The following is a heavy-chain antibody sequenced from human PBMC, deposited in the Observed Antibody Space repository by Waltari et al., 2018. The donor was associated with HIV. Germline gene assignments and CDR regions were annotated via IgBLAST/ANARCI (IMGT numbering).Heavy chain of an antibody. V-gene: IGHV4-31*03. CDR3: ARGWPHYDILTGPRGESDAFDI. Sequence: QVQLQESGPGLVKPSQTLSLTCTVSGGSISSGGYYWSWIRQHPGKGLEWIGYIYYSGSTYYNPSLKSRVTISVDTSKNQFSLKLSSVTAADTAVYYCARGWPHYDILTGPRGESDAFDIWGQGTMVTVSS. D-gene: IGHD3-9*01. CDR1: GGSISSGGYY. CDR2: IYYSGST. J-gene: IGHJ3*02.